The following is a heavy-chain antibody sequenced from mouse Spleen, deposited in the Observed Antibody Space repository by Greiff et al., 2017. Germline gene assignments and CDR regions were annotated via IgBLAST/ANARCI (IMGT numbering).Heavy chain of an antibody. CDR1: GYTFSSYW. V-gene: IGHV1-9*01. J-gene: IGHJ4*01. CDR3: ARWGGYYAMDY. CDR2: ILPGSGST. Sequence: VQLQQSGAELMKPGASVKISCKATGYTFSSYWIEWVKQRPGHGLEWIGEILPGSGSTNYNEKFKGKATFTADTSSNTAYMQLSSLTSEDSAVYYCARWGGYYAMDYWGQGTSVTVSS.